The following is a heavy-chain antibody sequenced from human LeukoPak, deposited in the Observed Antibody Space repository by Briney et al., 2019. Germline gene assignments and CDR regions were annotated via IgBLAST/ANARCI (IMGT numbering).Heavy chain of an antibody. CDR1: GGSISNYY. V-gene: IGHV4-4*07. J-gene: IGHJ5*02. D-gene: IGHD5-12*01. CDR2: IYSSGTT. Sequence: PSETLSLTCTVSGGSISNYYWSWIRQPAGKGLEWIGRIYSSGTTIYNPSLKSRVTMSVDTSKNQFSLKMSSVTAADTAVYFCASGSSGYDPWGQGTLVTVSS. CDR3: ASGSSGYDP.